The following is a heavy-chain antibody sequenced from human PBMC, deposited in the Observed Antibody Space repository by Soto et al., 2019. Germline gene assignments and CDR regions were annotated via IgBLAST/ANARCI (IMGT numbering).Heavy chain of an antibody. J-gene: IGHJ6*02. CDR3: ARRASGTSSQSYNFYVMEV. Sequence: SVKVSCKASGGTLTHYAISWVRQAPGQGLEWMGGIIPVFKTSNYAQNFQGRLSITADESMTTAYMDRCGLRSDDTAVYYCARRASGTSSQSYNFYVMEVWGPGTTVTVSS. CDR2: IIPVFKTS. D-gene: IGHD3-10*01. V-gene: IGHV1-69*13. CDR1: GGTLTHYA.